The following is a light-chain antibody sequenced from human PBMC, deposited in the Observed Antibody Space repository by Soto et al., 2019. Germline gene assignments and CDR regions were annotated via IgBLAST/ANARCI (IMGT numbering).Light chain of an antibody. CDR2: AAS. Sequence: DIQMTQSPSSLSASVGDRVTITCRASQSIISYLNWYQQKPGKAPKVLIYAASSLQSGVPSRFSGSGSGTDFTLTISSLQPEDFATYYCHKSYSTPYTFGQGTKLEIK. V-gene: IGKV1-39*01. J-gene: IGKJ2*01. CDR3: HKSYSTPYT. CDR1: QSIISY.